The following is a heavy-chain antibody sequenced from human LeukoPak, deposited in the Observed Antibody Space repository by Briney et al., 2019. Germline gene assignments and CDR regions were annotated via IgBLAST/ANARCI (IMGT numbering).Heavy chain of an antibody. J-gene: IGHJ4*02. CDR2: ISSSSSYI. D-gene: IGHD3-22*01. CDR1: GFTFSSYS. CDR3: ARDPPYYYDSSGYSPMEY. V-gene: IGHV3-21*01. Sequence: GGSLRLSCAASGFTFSSYSMNWVRQAPGKGLEWVSYISSSSSYIYYADSVKGRFTISRDNAKNSLYLQMSNVRADDTAVYYCARDPPYYYDSSGYSPMEYWGQGTLVTVSS.